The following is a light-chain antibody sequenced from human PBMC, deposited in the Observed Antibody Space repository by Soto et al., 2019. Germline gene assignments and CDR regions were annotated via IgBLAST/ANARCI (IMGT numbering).Light chain of an antibody. V-gene: IGKV3-20*01. Sequence: EIVSTQSPGTLSLSPGQRATLSCRASQSVSISYLAWYQQKPGQAPRLLIYGASSRATGIPDRFSGSGSGTDFTLTISRLEPEDFAVYYCQQYGSSPPTFGQGTKVDI. J-gene: IGKJ1*01. CDR1: QSVSISY. CDR2: GAS. CDR3: QQYGSSPPT.